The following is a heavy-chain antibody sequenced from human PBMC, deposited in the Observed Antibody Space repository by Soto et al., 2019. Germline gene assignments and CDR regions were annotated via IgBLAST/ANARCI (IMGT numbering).Heavy chain of an antibody. CDR2: IIPFFHAA. Sequence: GASVKVSCKASADTFSSSAFSWVRQAPGQGLEWMGGIIPFFHAANYAQRFQGRVTITADESTSTVYMELSSLRSEDTALYYCARDLISNYHYYGMDVWGKGTTVTVSS. V-gene: IGHV1-69*13. J-gene: IGHJ6*04. CDR3: ARDLISNYHYYGMDV. CDR1: ADTFSSSA.